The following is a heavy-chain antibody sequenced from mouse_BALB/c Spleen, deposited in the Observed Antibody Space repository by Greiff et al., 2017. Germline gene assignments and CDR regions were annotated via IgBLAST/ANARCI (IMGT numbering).Heavy chain of an antibody. CDR1: GFNIKDTY. CDR2: IDPANGNT. J-gene: IGHJ2*01. Sequence: EVMLVESGAELVKPGASVKLSCTASGFNIKDTYMPWVKQRPEQGLEWIGRIDPANGNTKYDPKFQGKATITADTSSNTAYLQLSSLTSEDTAVYYCAREEVGFDYWGQGTTLTVSS. CDR3: AREEVGFDY. D-gene: IGHD3-1*01. V-gene: IGHV14-3*02.